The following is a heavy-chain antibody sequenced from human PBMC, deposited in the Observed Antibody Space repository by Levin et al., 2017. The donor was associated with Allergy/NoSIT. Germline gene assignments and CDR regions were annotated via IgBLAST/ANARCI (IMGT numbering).Heavy chain of an antibody. CDR1: GFTFSSYW. J-gene: IGHJ3*02. CDR2: IKQDGSEK. Sequence: PGGSLRLSCAASGFTFSSYWMSWVRQAPGKGLEWVANIKQDGSEKYYVDSVKGRFTISRDNAKNSLYLQMNSLRAEDTAVYYCAGEVVAATPGAFDIWGQGTMVTVSS. CDR3: AGEVVAATPGAFDI. D-gene: IGHD2-15*01. V-gene: IGHV3-7*01.